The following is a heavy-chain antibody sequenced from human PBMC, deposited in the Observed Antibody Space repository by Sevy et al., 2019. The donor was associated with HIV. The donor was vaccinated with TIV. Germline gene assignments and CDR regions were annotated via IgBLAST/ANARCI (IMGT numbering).Heavy chain of an antibody. D-gene: IGHD3-3*01. Sequence: GGSLRLSCAASGFTFSSYGMHWVRQAPGKGLEWVAVIWYDGSNKYYAVSVKGRFTISRDNSQNTLYLQMNSLRAEDTAVYYCARDHHPYDFWSGIDYWGQGTLVTVSS. J-gene: IGHJ4*02. V-gene: IGHV3-33*01. CDR2: IWYDGSNK. CDR1: GFTFSSYG. CDR3: ARDHHPYDFWSGIDY.